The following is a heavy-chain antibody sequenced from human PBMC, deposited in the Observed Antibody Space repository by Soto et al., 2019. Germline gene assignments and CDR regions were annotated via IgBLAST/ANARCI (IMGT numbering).Heavy chain of an antibody. CDR2: ITSKSAGATT. D-gene: IGHD4-4*01. J-gene: IGHJ4*02. CDR1: GFTFSNAW. CDR3: YTEHTLFMAH. Sequence: EAQLVESGGGLVTPGESLRLSCVASGFTFSNAWMSWVRQVPGKGLEWIGRITSKSAGATTAYAAPVTGRFTVSRDDLKNTLSLQVNSVKTEDTGIYSYYTEHTLFMAHWGQGTLVTVAS. V-gene: IGHV3-15*01.